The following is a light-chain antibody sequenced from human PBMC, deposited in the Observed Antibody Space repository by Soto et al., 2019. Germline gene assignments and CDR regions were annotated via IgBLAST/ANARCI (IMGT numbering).Light chain of an antibody. V-gene: IGLV2-23*02. CDR2: EVS. J-gene: IGLJ1*01. CDR1: SSDVGSYNL. CDR3: SSYAGSSTYV. Sequence: QSVLTQPASVSGSPGRSITISCTGTSSDVGSYNLVSWYQQHPGKAPKLMIYEVSKRPSGVSNRFSGSKSGNTASLTISGLQAEDEADYYCSSYAGSSTYVFGTGTKVTVL.